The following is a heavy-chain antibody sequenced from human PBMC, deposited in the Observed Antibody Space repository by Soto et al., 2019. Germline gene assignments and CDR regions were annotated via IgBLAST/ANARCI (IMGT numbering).Heavy chain of an antibody. CDR1: GFTFSSYG. D-gene: IGHD6-13*01. J-gene: IGHJ3*02. V-gene: IGHV3-30*18. Sequence: SGGSLRLSCAASGFTFSSYGMHWVRHAPGKGLEWVAVISYDGSNKYYADSVKGRFTISRDNSKNTLYLQMNSLRAEDTAVYYCAKGYSSSWYFSSNDAFDIWGQGTMVTVSS. CDR3: AKGYSSSWYFSSNDAFDI. CDR2: ISYDGSNK.